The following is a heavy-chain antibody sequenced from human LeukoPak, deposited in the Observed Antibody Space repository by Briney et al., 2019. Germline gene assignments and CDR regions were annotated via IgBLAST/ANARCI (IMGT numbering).Heavy chain of an antibody. CDR1: GGSITSGNYY. V-gene: IGHV4-61*02. J-gene: IGHJ5*02. D-gene: IGHD5-12*01. CDR2: ISTSGST. CDR3: AREWGSGHASHNWFDP. Sequence: SQTLSLTCSVSGGSITSGNYYWSWVRQPAGKGLEWIGRISTSGSTDYNPSLKSRVYISVDTSKNQFFLKVNSVTAADTAVYYCAREWGSGHASHNWFDPWGQGTLVTVSS.